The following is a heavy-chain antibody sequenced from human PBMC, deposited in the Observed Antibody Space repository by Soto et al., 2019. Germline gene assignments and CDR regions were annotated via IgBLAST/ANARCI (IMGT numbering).Heavy chain of an antibody. J-gene: IGHJ3*02. D-gene: IGHD1-26*01. CDR2: ISGSGGST. CDR1: GFTFSSYA. CDR3: AKWELLTDAFDI. V-gene: IGHV3-23*01. Sequence: EVQLLESGGGLVQPGGSLRLSCAASGFTFSSYAMSWVRQAPGKGLEWVSGISGSGGSTYYADSVKGRFTISRDNSKNTLYLQMNSLRAEDTAVYYCAKWELLTDAFDIWGQGTMVTVSS.